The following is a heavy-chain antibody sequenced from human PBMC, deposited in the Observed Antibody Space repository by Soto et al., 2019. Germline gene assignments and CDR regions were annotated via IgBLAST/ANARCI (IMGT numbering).Heavy chain of an antibody. CDR3: ARDNGNSWYRDYFDS. D-gene: IGHD6-13*01. CDR2: INPKSGGT. J-gene: IGHJ4*02. Sequence: GASVKVSCKASGYTFTDYYMHWVRQAPGQGLEWMGSINPKSGGTTYSQYFQGRVTMTRDTSISTAYMELNRLRSDDTAVYYCARDNGNSWYRDYFDSWGQGTLVTVSS. V-gene: IGHV1-2*02. CDR1: GYTFTDYY.